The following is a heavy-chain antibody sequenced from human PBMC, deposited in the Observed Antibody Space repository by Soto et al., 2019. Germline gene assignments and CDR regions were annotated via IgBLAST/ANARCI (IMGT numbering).Heavy chain of an antibody. CDR1: GYTFTSYG. Sequence: SVKVSCKASGYTFTSYGISWVRQAPGQGLEWMGWISAYNGNTNYAQKLQGRVTMTTDTSTSTAYMELRGLRSDDTAVYYCARDYCSSTSCSNYYYYGMDVWGQGTTVTVSS. J-gene: IGHJ6*02. V-gene: IGHV1-18*04. D-gene: IGHD2-2*01. CDR2: ISAYNGNT. CDR3: ARDYCSSTSCSNYYYYGMDV.